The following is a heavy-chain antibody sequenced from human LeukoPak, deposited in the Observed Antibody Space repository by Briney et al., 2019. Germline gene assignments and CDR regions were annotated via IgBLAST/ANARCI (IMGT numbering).Heavy chain of an antibody. V-gene: IGHV4-34*01. CDR3: ARIIYGDPRYYYYYMDV. Sequence: SETLSLTCAVYGGSFSGYYWSWIRQPPGKGLEWIGEINHSGSTNYNPSLKSRVTISVDTSKNQFSLKLSSVTAADTAVYYCARIIYGDPRYYYYYMDVWGKGTTVTVSS. CDR1: GGSFSGYY. D-gene: IGHD4-17*01. CDR2: INHSGST. J-gene: IGHJ6*03.